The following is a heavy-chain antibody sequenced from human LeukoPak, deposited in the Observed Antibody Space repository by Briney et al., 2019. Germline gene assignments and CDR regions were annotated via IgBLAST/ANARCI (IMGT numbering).Heavy chain of an antibody. CDR2: IAAGGNT. D-gene: IGHD6-19*01. Sequence: GSSQRLSYAAAGFTFSTYDRHWLRQPPQKLLEWVSAIAAGGNTYYAVSVKGRFTISRENAKNSLHLQMNTLTAGDTAVYYCAREHLGSGWRATDYWGQGTLLTVSS. CDR3: AREHLGSGWRATDY. V-gene: IGHV3-13*04. CDR1: GFTFSTYD. J-gene: IGHJ4*02.